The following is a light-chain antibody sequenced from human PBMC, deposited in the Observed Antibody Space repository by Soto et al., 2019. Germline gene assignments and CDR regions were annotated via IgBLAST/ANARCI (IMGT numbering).Light chain of an antibody. J-gene: IGKJ5*01. CDR1: QDISNY. Sequence: DIPMTQSPSSLSASVGDRVTITCQASQDISNYLNWYQQKPGKAPKLLIYDASNLETGVPSRFSGSGSGTDFTFTISSLQPEDIATYYCQQYDYLPITFGQGTRLEIK. CDR3: QQYDYLPIT. CDR2: DAS. V-gene: IGKV1-33*01.